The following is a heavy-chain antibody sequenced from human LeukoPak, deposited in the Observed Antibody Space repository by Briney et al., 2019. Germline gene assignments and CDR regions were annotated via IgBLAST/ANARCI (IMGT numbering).Heavy chain of an antibody. J-gene: IGHJ6*03. Sequence: GGSLRLSCAASGFTFSTFGMHWVRQAPGKGPEWVAVIWYDGSKKYYIDFAEGRFTISRDNSRNTLYLQMNSLRAEDTAVYYCAKGGYGDHDYYYYYMDVWGKGTTVTVSS. V-gene: IGHV3-33*06. D-gene: IGHD4-17*01. CDR3: AKGGYGDHDYYYYYMDV. CDR2: IWYDGSKK. CDR1: GFTFSTFG.